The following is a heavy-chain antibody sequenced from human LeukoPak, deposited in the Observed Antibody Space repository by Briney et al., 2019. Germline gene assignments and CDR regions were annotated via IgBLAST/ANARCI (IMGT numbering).Heavy chain of an antibody. CDR2: IYPGDSDT. J-gene: IGHJ3*02. CDR3: ARRKEFADYTLGGAFDI. Sequence: GESLKISCKGSGYSFTSYWIGWVRQMPRKGLEWMGIIYPGDSDTRYSPSFQGQVTISADKSISTAYLQWSSLKASDTAMYYCARRKEFADYTLGGAFDIWGQGTMVTVSS. CDR1: GYSFTSYW. V-gene: IGHV5-51*01. D-gene: IGHD4-11*01.